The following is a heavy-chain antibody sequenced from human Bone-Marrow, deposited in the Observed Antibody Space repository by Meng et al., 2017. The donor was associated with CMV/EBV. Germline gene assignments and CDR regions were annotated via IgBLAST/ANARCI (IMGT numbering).Heavy chain of an antibody. Sequence: SCAASGFTFSIYAVHWVRQAPGKGLEWVAVISYDGNKKYYADSVKGRFTISRDNSKNTLYLQMNSLRAEDTAVYYCARGPWDVWSGYYVDYWGQGTLVTVSS. CDR2: ISYDGNKK. CDR1: GFTFSIYA. V-gene: IGHV3-30*04. J-gene: IGHJ4*02. CDR3: ARGPWDVWSGYYVDY. D-gene: IGHD3-3*01.